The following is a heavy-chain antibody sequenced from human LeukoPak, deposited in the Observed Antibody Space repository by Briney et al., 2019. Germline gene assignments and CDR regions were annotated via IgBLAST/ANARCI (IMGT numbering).Heavy chain of an antibody. J-gene: IGHJ4*02. Sequence: SETLSLTCTVSGGSISRYYWSWIRQPPGKGLEWIGYIYYSGSTNYNPSLKSRVTISVDTSKNQFSLKLSSVTAADTAVYYCARDQDSSGYYLDYWGQGTLVTVSS. D-gene: IGHD3-22*01. CDR1: GGSISRYY. CDR3: ARDQDSSGYYLDY. V-gene: IGHV4-59*01. CDR2: IYYSGST.